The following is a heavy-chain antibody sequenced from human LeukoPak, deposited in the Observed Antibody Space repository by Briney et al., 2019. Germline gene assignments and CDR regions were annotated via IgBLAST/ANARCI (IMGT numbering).Heavy chain of an antibody. Sequence: GGSLTLSCAASEFTFSSYGMHWVRQAPGKGLEWVSSRWYDGTNKYYADSVKGRFTISRDNSKKTLYLQMNSLRVEDTAVYYCAKDSWVATKVPSPFDYWGQGTLVTVSS. D-gene: IGHD4/OR15-4a*01. CDR2: RWYDGTNK. CDR3: AKDSWVATKVPSPFDY. J-gene: IGHJ4*02. V-gene: IGHV3-30*02. CDR1: EFTFSSYG.